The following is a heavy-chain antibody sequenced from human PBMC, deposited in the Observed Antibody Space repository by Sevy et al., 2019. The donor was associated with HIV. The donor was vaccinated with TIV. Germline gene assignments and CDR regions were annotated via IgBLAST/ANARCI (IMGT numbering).Heavy chain of an antibody. V-gene: IGHV3-30*04. Sequence: GGSLRLSCAASGFTFNPHAMHWVRPAPGKGLEWVALISYDGIIKYYADSVKGGLTISRDNSKNTLSLQMNSLRVEDTAVYYCAREGGYTSAWSPGNHWGQGTLVTVSS. CDR3: AREGGYTSAWSPGNH. CDR2: ISYDGIIK. CDR1: GFTFNPHA. D-gene: IGHD6-19*01. J-gene: IGHJ4*02.